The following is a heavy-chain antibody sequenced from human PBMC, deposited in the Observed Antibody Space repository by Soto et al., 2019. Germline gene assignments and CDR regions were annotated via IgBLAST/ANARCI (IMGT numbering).Heavy chain of an antibody. CDR3: ARDRSQFYVASDY. J-gene: IGHJ4*02. Sequence: GGSLRLSCAASGFTVSSSQMTWVRQAPGKALEWVSVIFIGGTTQYAVSVRGRFTISRDYSKNTVYLQMNSLRAEDTAVYYCARDRSQFYVASDYWGQGTLVTVSS. CDR1: GFTVSSSQ. CDR2: IFIGGTT. D-gene: IGHD2-15*01. V-gene: IGHV3-53*01.